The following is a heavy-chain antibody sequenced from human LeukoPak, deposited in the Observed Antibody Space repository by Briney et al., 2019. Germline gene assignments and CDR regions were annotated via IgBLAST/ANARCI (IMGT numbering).Heavy chain of an antibody. J-gene: IGHJ3*02. CDR2: ISSSSRYI. CDR1: GFTFSSYS. V-gene: IGHV3-21*01. D-gene: IGHD3-9*01. Sequence: EPGGSLRLSCAASGFTFSSYSMNWVRQAPGKGMEWVSPISSSSRYIYYADSVKGRFTISRDNAKNSLYLQMNSLRAEDTSVYYCARDSDWDDAFDIWGQGTMVTVSS. CDR3: ARDSDWDDAFDI.